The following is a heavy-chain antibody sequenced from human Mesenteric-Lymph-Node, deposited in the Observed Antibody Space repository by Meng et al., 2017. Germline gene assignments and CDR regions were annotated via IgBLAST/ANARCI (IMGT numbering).Heavy chain of an antibody. D-gene: IGHD6-13*01. Sequence: QVQLVQSGAEVKKPGASVKVSCKATGYTFSNYGISWVRHAPGQGLEWMGWISGYSGNTKYAQKLQGRVTMTTDTSTNTAYMELRSLRSDDTAVYYCTRADIAAAGTGGYWGQGTLVTVSS. CDR3: TRADIAAAGTGGY. CDR2: ISGYSGNT. CDR1: GYTFSNYG. J-gene: IGHJ4*02. V-gene: IGHV1-18*01.